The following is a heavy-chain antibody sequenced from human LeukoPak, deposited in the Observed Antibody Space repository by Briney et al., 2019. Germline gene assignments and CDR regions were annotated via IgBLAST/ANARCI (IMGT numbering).Heavy chain of an antibody. V-gene: IGHV4-39*01. J-gene: IGHJ4*02. D-gene: IGHD3-22*01. CDR2: IYYSGNT. CDR3: VRLPAVYYYDSSGYETQFLYYFDY. Sequence: SETLSLTCTVSGGSISSSSYYWGWIRQPPGKGLEWIGSIYYSGNTYYNPSLKSRVTISVDTSKNQFSLKLSSVTAADTAVYYCVRLPAVYYYDSSGYETQFLYYFDYWGQGTLVTVSS. CDR1: GGSISSSSYY.